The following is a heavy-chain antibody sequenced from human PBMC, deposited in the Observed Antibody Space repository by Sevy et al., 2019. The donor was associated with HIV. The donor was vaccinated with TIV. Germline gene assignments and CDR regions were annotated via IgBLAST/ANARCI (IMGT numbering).Heavy chain of an antibody. CDR3: ARAGNWPYFDY. CDR2: ISGLSNYI. D-gene: IGHD1-1*01. CDR1: GFTFSSFE. V-gene: IGHV3-21*01. Sequence: GGSLRLSCAASGFTFSSFEMTWVRQAPGKGLEWVSSISGLSNYIYYSDSMKGRFSISRDNAKNSLYLHMNSLRAEDTAVYYCARAGNWPYFDYWGQGTLVTVSS. J-gene: IGHJ4*02.